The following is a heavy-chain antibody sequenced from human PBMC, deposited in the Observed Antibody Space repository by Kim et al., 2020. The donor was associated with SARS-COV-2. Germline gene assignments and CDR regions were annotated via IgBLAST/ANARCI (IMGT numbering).Heavy chain of an antibody. J-gene: IGHJ4*02. V-gene: IGHV1-69*02. D-gene: IGHD6-19*01. Sequence: QKFQGRVTITADKSTSTAYMELSSLRSEDTAVYYCARRGDIAVAGTVPVYWGQGTLVTVSS. CDR3: ARRGDIAVAGTVPVY.